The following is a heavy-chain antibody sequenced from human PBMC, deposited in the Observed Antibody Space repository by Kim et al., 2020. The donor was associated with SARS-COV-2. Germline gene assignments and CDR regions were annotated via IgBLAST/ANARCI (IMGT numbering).Heavy chain of an antibody. CDR2: IYSGGSST. J-gene: IGHJ4*02. Sequence: GGSLRLSCAASGFTFSSYAMSWVRQAPGKGLEWVSVIYSGGSSTYYADSVKGRFTISRDNSKNTLYLQMNSLRAEDTAVYYCAKALYSGDFDYWGQGTLVTVSS. D-gene: IGHD1-26*01. V-gene: IGHV3-23*03. CDR1: GFTFSSYA. CDR3: AKALYSGDFDY.